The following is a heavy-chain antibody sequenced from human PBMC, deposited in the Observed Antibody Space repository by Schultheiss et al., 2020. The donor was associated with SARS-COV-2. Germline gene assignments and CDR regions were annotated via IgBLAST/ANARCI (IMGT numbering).Heavy chain of an antibody. CDR2: SKNKANSYTT. V-gene: IGHV3-72*01. CDR1: GFTFSDYY. CDR3: ARASIVGYSLWDY. D-gene: IGHD1-26*01. J-gene: IGHJ4*02. Sequence: GESLKISCAASGFTFSDYYMAWIRQAPGRGLEWVGRSKNKANSYTTQYAASVTGRFTISRDDSKNSLSLEMNSLKTEDTAVYYCARASIVGYSLWDYWGQGILVTVSS.